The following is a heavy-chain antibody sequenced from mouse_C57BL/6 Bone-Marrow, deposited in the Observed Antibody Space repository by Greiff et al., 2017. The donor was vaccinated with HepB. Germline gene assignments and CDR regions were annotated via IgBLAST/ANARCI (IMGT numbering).Heavy chain of an antibody. D-gene: IGHD1-1*01. CDR3: TRVRTPYFDY. V-gene: IGHV1-15*01. J-gene: IGHJ2*01. Sequence: QVQLQQSGAELVRPGASVTLSCKASGYTFTDYEMHWVKQTPVHGLEWIGAIDPETGGTAYNQKFKGKAILTADKSSSTAYMELRSLTSEDSAVYYCTRVRTPYFDYWGQGTTLTVSS. CDR2: IDPETGGT. CDR1: GYTFTDYE.